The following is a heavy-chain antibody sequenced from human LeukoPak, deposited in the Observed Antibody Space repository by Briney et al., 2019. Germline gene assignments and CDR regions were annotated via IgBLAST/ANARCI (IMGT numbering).Heavy chain of an antibody. CDR2: IYTSGST. D-gene: IGHD4-23*01. Sequence: PSETLSLTCTVSGGSISSGSYYWSWIRQPAGKGLEWIGRIYTSGSTNYNPSLKSRVTISVDTSKNQFSLKLSSVTAADTAVYYCARHRPLHRLYGGNSPNWFDPWGQGTLVTVSS. V-gene: IGHV4-61*02. J-gene: IGHJ5*02. CDR1: GGSISSGSYY. CDR3: ARHRPLHRLYGGNSPNWFDP.